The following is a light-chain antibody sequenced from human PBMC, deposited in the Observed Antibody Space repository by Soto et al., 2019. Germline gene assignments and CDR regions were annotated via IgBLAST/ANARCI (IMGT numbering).Light chain of an antibody. CDR3: QQRSNWLRPWT. CDR1: QSVSSY. Sequence: EIVLTQSPATLSLSPGERATLSCRASQSVSSYLAWYQQKPGQAPRLLIYDASNRATGIPARFSGSGSGTDFTLTISSLEPEDFAVYYCQQRSNWLRPWTFGQGTKVDI. V-gene: IGKV3-11*01. CDR2: DAS. J-gene: IGKJ1*01.